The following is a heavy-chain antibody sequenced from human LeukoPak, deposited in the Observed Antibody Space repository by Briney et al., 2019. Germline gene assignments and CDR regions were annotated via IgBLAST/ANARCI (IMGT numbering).Heavy chain of an antibody. CDR3: ARGPFNYDFWTNGMDV. CDR2: IKQDGSEK. D-gene: IGHD3-3*01. V-gene: IGHV3-7*01. Sequence: SGGSLRLSCAASGFTFSSYWMSWVRQAPGKGLEWVANIKQDGSEKYYVDSVKGRFTISRDNAKNSLYLQMNSLRVEDTAVYYCARGPFNYDFWTNGMDVWGQGTTVTVSS. CDR1: GFTFSSYW. J-gene: IGHJ6*02.